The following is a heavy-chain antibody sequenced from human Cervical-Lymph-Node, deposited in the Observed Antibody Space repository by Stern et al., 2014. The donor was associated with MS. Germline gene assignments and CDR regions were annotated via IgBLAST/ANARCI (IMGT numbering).Heavy chain of an antibody. D-gene: IGHD3-16*01. CDR3: TRELPYTLYFDY. J-gene: IGHJ4*02. CDR2: IDPNSGVT. CDR1: GYTFTGYF. V-gene: IGHV1-46*03. Sequence: QVQLVQSGAEVKSPGASVKLSCKASGYTFTGYFMHWVRQAPGQGLEFMGLIDPNSGVTTYAQKFQGRVTLSRDTSTTTVYMELSSLISEDTAVYYCTRELPYTLYFDYWGQGTLVTVSS.